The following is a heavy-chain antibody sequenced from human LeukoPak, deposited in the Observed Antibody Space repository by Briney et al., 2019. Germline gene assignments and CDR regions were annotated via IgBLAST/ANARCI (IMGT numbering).Heavy chain of an antibody. CDR3: AKDGGLWVSAHWGDS. CDR2: ITTGDGNT. Sequence: GGSLRLSCTASGFTFSSYTMTWVRKAPGKGLKWVSTITTGDGNTYYADSVKGRFTVSRDDSKNTLYLQMNSLRAEDTAVYYCAKDGGLWVSAHWGDSWGRGTLVTVSS. J-gene: IGHJ4*02. D-gene: IGHD7-27*01. V-gene: IGHV3-23*01. CDR1: GFTFSSYT.